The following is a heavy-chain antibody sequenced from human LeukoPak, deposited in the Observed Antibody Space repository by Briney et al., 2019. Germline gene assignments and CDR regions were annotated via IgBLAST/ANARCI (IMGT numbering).Heavy chain of an antibody. CDR1: GFTFTDYS. J-gene: IGHJ6*02. V-gene: IGHV3-23*01. D-gene: IGHD2-2*01. CDR2: LGRSGENR. CDR3: VKDRPCETCMPMDA. Sequence: GGSLRLSCAASGFTFTDYSMSWVRQAPGKGLEWVSGLGRSGENRYYATSVRGRFSISRDNSKDTVYLQMNGLRAEDTAIYYCVKDRPCETCMPMDAWGQGTTVTVSS.